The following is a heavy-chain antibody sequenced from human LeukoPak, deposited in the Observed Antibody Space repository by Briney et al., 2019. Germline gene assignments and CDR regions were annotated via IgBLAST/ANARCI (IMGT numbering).Heavy chain of an antibody. CDR2: IEGGESST. Sequence: GGSLRLSCAASGFTFSLYWMHWVRQAPGKGLAWVSRIEGGESSTNYADFVKGRFTISRDNSKNTLYLQMNSLRAEDTAVYYCAKTGAGYYYMDVWGKGTTVTVSS. CDR1: GFTFSLYW. CDR3: AKTGAGYYYMDV. J-gene: IGHJ6*03. V-gene: IGHV3-74*01. D-gene: IGHD7-27*01.